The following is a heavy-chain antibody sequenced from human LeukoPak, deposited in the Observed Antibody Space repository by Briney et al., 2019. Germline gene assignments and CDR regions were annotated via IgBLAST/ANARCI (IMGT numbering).Heavy chain of an antibody. CDR3: ARLSLPSPGRIAVAGRYFDY. Sequence: PSETLSLTCTVSGGSISSSSYYWGRIRQPPGKGVEWIGSIYYSGSTYYNPSLKSRVTISVDTSKNQFSLKLSSVTAADTAVYYCARLSLPSPGRIAVAGRYFDYWGQGTLVTVSS. D-gene: IGHD6-19*01. V-gene: IGHV4-39*01. CDR2: IYYSGST. CDR1: GGSISSSSYY. J-gene: IGHJ4*02.